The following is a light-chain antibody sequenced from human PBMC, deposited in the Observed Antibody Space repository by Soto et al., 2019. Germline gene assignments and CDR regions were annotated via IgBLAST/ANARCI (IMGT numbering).Light chain of an antibody. J-gene: IGKJ5*01. V-gene: IGKV3-15*01. CDR1: QSMSNN. Sequence: EIVMTQSPATLSVSPGERATLSCRASQSMSNNLAWYQQKPVQAPRLLIYGASTRYTGIPDRFSGSGSGTEFTLTISSLQSEDFAIYYCQKYNNWPPFTLGQGTRLEIK. CDR2: GAS. CDR3: QKYNNWPPFT.